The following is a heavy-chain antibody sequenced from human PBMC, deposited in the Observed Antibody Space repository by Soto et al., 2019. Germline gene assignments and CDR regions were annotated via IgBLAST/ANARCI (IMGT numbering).Heavy chain of an antibody. V-gene: IGHV1-69*04. Sequence: QGLEWMGRIIPILGIANYAQKFQGRVTITADKSTSTAYMELSSLRSEDTAVYYCARDGEYSSSFVTAEEYYFDYWGQGTLVTVSS. CDR2: IIPILGIA. D-gene: IGHD6-6*01. J-gene: IGHJ4*02. CDR3: ARDGEYSSSFVTAEEYYFDY.